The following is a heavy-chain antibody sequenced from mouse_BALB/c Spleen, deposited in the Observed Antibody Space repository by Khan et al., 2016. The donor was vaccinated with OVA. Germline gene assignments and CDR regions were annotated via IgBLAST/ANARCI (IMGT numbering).Heavy chain of an antibody. CDR3: ARVYGGDFDY. V-gene: IGHV3-2*02. CDR2: ISYSGNT. Sequence: EVKLLESGPGLVKPSQSLSLTCTVTGYSITTDYAWNWLRQFPGNKLEWMGFISYSGNTKYNPSLKSRISITRDTSKNQFFLQLKSVTTEDTARXYCARVYGGDFDYWGQGTTLTVSS. J-gene: IGHJ2*01. D-gene: IGHD1-1*01. CDR1: GYSITTDYA.